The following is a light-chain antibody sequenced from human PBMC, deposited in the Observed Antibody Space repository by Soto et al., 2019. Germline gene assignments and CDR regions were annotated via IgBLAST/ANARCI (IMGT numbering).Light chain of an antibody. CDR3: ISYTSSSTIVV. J-gene: IGLJ2*01. Sequence: QSVLTQPPSVSGSPGQSITISCTGTSSDVVGYNYVSWYQHHPGKSPKLMIYDVSNRPSGVSNRFSGSKSGNTGSLTIAGLQAEDEADYYCISYTSSSTIVVFGGGTKQTVL. V-gene: IGLV2-14*03. CDR1: SSDVVGYNY. CDR2: DVS.